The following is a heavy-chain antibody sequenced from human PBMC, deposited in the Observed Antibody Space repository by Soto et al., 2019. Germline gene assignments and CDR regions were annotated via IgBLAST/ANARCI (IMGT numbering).Heavy chain of an antibody. Sequence: ASVKVSCKASGYTFTSYYMHWVRQAPGQGLEWMGIINPSGGSTSYAQKFQGRVTMTRDTSTSTVYMELSSLRSEDTAVYYCARNRITIFGVVKYHYFDYWGQGTLVTVSS. CDR2: INPSGGST. D-gene: IGHD3-3*01. CDR1: GYTFTSYY. CDR3: ARNRITIFGVVKYHYFDY. V-gene: IGHV1-46*01. J-gene: IGHJ4*02.